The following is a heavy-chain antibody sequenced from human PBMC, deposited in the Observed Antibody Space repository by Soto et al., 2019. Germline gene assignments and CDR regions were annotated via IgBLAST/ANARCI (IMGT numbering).Heavy chain of an antibody. J-gene: IGHJ4*02. D-gene: IGHD3-22*01. CDR3: ANSYYDSSGYYGHFGY. CDR2: ISGSGGST. CDR1: GFTFSSYA. V-gene: IGHV3-23*01. Sequence: EVQLLESGGGLVQPGGSLRLSCAASGFTFSSYAMSWVRQAPGKGLEWVSAISGSGGSTYYADSVKGRFTISRDNSKNTLYLQMNSLRAEDTAVYYCANSYYDSSGYYGHFGYWGQGTLVTVSS.